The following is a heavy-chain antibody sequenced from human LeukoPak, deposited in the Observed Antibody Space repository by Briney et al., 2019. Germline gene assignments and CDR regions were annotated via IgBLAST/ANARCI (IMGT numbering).Heavy chain of an antibody. V-gene: IGHV4-34*01. D-gene: IGHD5-12*01. Sequence: SETLSLTCAVYGGSFSVYYWSWIRQPPGKGLEWIGEINHSGSTNYNTSLKSRVTISVDTSKNQFSLKLSSVTAADTAVYYCARGGLRWPRKRYFDLWGRGTLVTVSS. CDR2: INHSGST. CDR3: ARGGLRWPRKRYFDL. J-gene: IGHJ2*01. CDR1: GGSFSVYY.